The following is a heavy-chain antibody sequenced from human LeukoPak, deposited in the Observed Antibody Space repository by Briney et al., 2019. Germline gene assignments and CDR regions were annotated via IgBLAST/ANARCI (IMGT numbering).Heavy chain of an antibody. J-gene: IGHJ4*02. CDR1: GFTFDDYA. Sequence: GGSLRLSCAASGFTFDDYAMHWVRQAPGKVLEWVSGISWNSGSIGYADSVKGRFTISRDNAKNSLYLQMNSLRAEDTALYYCAKAGYDFWSGKPLDYWGQGTLVTVSS. V-gene: IGHV3-9*01. D-gene: IGHD3-3*01. CDR2: ISWNSGSI. CDR3: AKAGYDFWSGKPLDY.